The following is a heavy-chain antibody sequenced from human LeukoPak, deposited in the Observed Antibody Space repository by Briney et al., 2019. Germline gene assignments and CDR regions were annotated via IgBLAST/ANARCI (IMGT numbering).Heavy chain of an antibody. J-gene: IGHJ4*02. CDR1: GFTFSNYW. D-gene: IGHD6-13*01. Sequence: PGGSLRLSWAASGFTFSNYWMSWVRQAPGKGLEWVANIKEDGSEKYYVDSVKGRFTISRDNARNSLYLQMNSLRAEDTAVYYCASGRQLGYWGQGTLVTVSS. V-gene: IGHV3-7*01. CDR3: ASGRQLGY. CDR2: IKEDGSEK.